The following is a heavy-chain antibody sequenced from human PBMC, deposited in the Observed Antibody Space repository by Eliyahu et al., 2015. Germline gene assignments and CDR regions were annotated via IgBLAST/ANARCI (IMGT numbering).Heavy chain of an antibody. CDR2: DDDK. CDR3: ARINSNYRWFDP. D-gene: IGHD4-11*01. Sequence: DDDKYYSTSLKTRLTISKDTSKNQVVLTMTNMDPVDTATYYCARINSNYRWFDPWGQGTLVTVSS. J-gene: IGHJ5*02. V-gene: IGHV2-70*01.